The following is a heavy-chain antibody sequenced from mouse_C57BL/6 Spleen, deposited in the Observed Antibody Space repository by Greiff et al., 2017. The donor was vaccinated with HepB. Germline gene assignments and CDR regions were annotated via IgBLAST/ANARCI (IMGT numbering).Heavy chain of an antibody. CDR2: INPSSGYT. D-gene: IGHD4-1*01. CDR3: ARRILGDYFDY. CDR1: GYTFTSYW. J-gene: IGHJ2*01. V-gene: IGHV1-7*01. Sequence: VQLQQSGAELAKPGASVKLSCKASGYTFTSYWMHWVKQRPGQGLEWIGYINPSSGYTKYNQKFKDKATLTADTSSSTAYMQLSSLTYEDSAVYYCARRILGDYFDYWGQGTTLTVSS.